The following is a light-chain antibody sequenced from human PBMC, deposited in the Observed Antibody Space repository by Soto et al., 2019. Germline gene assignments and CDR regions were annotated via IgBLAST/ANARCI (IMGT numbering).Light chain of an antibody. V-gene: IGLV2-14*03. CDR2: DVS. Sequence: QSALTQPASVSGSPGQSITIPCSGTSSDVGGYNYVSWYQHHPGKAPKLMIYDVSNRPSGVSNRFSGSKSGNTASLTISGLQAEDEADYYCSSYTSSSSVLFGGGTKLTVL. CDR3: SSYTSSSSVL. CDR1: SSDVGGYNY. J-gene: IGLJ3*02.